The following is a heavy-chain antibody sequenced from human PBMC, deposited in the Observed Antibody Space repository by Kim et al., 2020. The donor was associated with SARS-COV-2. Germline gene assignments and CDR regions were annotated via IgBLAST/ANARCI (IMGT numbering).Heavy chain of an antibody. CDR1: GGSFSGYY. Sequence: SETLSLTCAVYGGSFSGYYWSWIRQPPGKGLEWIGEINHSGSTNYNPSLKSRVTISVDTSKNQFSLKLSSVTAADTAVYYCARGRIYGHRPPVRGPNFDYRGQGTLVTVSS. CDR3: ARGRIYGHRPPVRGPNFDY. V-gene: IGHV4-34*01. D-gene: IGHD4-17*01. J-gene: IGHJ4*02. CDR2: INHSGST.